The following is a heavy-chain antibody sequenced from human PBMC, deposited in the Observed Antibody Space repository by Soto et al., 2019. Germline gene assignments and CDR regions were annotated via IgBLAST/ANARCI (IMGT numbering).Heavy chain of an antibody. J-gene: IGHJ4*02. Sequence: EVQLVESGGGLVQPGGSLRLSCAASGFTFSSYWMHWVRQAPGKWLVWVSRINSDGSSTSYADSVKGRFTISRDNAKNTLYLQMNSLRAEDTAVYYCARDVAAQYYFDYWGQGTLVTVSS. CDR1: GFTFSSYW. CDR2: INSDGSST. V-gene: IGHV3-74*01. CDR3: ARDVAAQYYFDY. D-gene: IGHD6-13*01.